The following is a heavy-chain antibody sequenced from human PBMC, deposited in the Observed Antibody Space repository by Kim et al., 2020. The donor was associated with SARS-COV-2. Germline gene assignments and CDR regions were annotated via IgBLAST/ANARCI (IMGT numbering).Heavy chain of an antibody. Sequence: STYYNPALKRRVPISVDTSKNQFSLKLGSVTAADTAVYYCARLGYYYDSSGYRNRGYYFDYWGQGTLVTVSS. V-gene: IGHV4-39*01. CDR2: ST. CDR3: ARLGYYYDSSGYRNRGYYFDY. D-gene: IGHD3-22*01. J-gene: IGHJ4*02.